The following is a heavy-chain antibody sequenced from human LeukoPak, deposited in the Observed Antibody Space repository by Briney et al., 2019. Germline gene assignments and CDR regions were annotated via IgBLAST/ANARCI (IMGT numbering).Heavy chain of an antibody. CDR3: LPRHQMVRVDY. CDR2: ISSNGGST. CDR1: GFTFSNYA. V-gene: IGHV3-64D*09. J-gene: IGHJ4*02. D-gene: IGHD6-13*01. Sequence: PGGSLRLSCAASGFTFSNYAMSWVRQAPGKGLEYVSGISSNGGSTYYADSVKGRFTISRDNSKNTADLQMSSLRAEDTAVYYCLPRHQMVRVDYWGQGTLVTVSS.